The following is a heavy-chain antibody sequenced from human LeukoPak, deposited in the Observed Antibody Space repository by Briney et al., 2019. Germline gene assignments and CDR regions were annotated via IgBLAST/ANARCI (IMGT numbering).Heavy chain of an antibody. Sequence: GASLKVSCKASGGTFSSYAISWVRQAPGQGLEWMGGIIPIFGTANYAQKFQGRVTMTRDTSTSTVYMELSSLRSEDTAVYYCARVSPIVVVPAAIPKGAFDIWGQGTMVTVSS. D-gene: IGHD2-2*01. J-gene: IGHJ3*02. CDR2: IIPIFGTA. CDR1: GGTFSSYA. CDR3: ARVSPIVVVPAAIPKGAFDI. V-gene: IGHV1-69*05.